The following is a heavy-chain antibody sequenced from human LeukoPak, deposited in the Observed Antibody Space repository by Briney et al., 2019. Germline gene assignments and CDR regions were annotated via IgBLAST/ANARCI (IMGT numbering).Heavy chain of an antibody. V-gene: IGHV1-8*01. CDR3: ARGDFIAVAGTDYYYGMDV. D-gene: IGHD6-19*01. Sequence: ASVKVSCKASGYTFTSYDINWVRQATGQGLEWMGWMNPNSGNTGYAQKFQGGVTMTRNTSISTAYMELSSLRSEDTAVYYCARGDFIAVAGTDYYYGMDVWGQGTTVTVSS. CDR1: GYTFTSYD. J-gene: IGHJ6*02. CDR2: MNPNSGNT.